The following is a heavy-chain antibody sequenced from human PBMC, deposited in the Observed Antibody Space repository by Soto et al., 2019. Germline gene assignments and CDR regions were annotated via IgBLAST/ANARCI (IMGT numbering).Heavy chain of an antibody. D-gene: IGHD4-17*01. Sequence: SETLSLTCTVSGGSISSYYWSWIRQPPGKGLEWIGYIYYSGSTNYNPSLKSRVTISVDTSKNQFSLKLSSVTAADTAVYYCARLSYGDYYFDYWGQGTLVTVSS. CDR2: IYYSGST. V-gene: IGHV4-59*08. J-gene: IGHJ4*02. CDR3: ARLSYGDYYFDY. CDR1: GGSISSYY.